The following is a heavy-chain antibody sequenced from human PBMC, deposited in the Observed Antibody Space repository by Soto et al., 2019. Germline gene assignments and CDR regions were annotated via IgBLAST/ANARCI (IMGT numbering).Heavy chain of an antibody. Sequence: QVQLVQSGAEVKKPGSSVKVSCKASGGTFSSYAISWVRQAPGQGLEWMGGIIPIFGTANYAQKFQGRVTITEDKTTSTAYMELSSLRSEDTAVYYCARSEKSHCSSTSCYNYYYGMDVWGQGTTVTVSS. CDR2: IIPIFGTA. CDR3: ARSEKSHCSSTSCYNYYYGMDV. V-gene: IGHV1-69*06. J-gene: IGHJ6*02. D-gene: IGHD2-2*02. CDR1: GGTFSSYA.